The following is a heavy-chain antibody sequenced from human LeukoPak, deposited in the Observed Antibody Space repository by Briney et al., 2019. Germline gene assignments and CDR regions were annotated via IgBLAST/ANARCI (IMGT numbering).Heavy chain of an antibody. CDR3: AICFGGYPYYFDY. CDR2: IYYSGST. CDR1: GGSVSSGSYY. V-gene: IGHV4-61*01. Sequence: SETLSLTCTVSGGSVSSGSYYWSWIRQPPGKGLEWIGYIYYSGSTNYNPSLKSRVTISVDTSKNQFSLKLSSVTAADTAVYYCAICFGGYPYYFDYWGQGTLVTVSS. J-gene: IGHJ4*02. D-gene: IGHD3-10*01.